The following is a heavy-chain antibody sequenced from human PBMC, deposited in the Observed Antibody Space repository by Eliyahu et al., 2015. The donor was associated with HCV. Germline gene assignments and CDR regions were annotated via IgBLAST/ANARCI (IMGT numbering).Heavy chain of an antibody. J-gene: IGHJ4*02. CDR2: IRHDGNNK. CDR3: AKVGGYYYESSGYLTSI. D-gene: IGHD3-22*01. Sequence: QVQLVESGGGVVQPGGSLRLSCAASGFTFSTYGMHWVRQAPGKGLEWVAFIRHDGNNKDYADSVKGRFTISRDNSKNTLYLQMNSLRAEDTAVYYCAKVGGYYYESSGYLTSIWGQGTLVTVSS. CDR1: GFTFSTYG. V-gene: IGHV3-30*02.